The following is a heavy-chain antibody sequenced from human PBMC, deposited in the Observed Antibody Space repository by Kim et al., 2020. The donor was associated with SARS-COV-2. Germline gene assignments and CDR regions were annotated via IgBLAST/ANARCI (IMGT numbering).Heavy chain of an antibody. J-gene: IGHJ4*02. V-gene: IGHV4-59*09. Sequence: GSTNYSPTLKSRVTISVDSSKNQFSLKLTSVTAADTAVYYCARGLHQFDYWGQGTLVTVSS. CDR3: ARGLHQFDY. CDR2: GST.